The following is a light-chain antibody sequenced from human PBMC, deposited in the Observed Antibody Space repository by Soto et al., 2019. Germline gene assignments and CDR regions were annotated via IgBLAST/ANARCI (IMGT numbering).Light chain of an antibody. V-gene: IGKV3-20*01. CDR1: QSVSSSH. CDR2: GAS. CDR3: QQYGSSPRT. J-gene: IGKJ1*01. Sequence: DIVLTQAQGTLSLSPGERATLPCRASQSVSSSHLAWYQQKPGQAPRLLISGASSRATGIPDRFTGSWSGTDVTLTISRLEPEVFAVYYCQQYGSSPRTCGQGTKVDIK.